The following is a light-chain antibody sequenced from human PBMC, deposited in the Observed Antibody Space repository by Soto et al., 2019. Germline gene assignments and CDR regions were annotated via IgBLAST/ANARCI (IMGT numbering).Light chain of an antibody. CDR1: SSDVGGYIY. CDR3: SSYTSSFTLV. J-gene: IGLJ2*01. CDR2: DVS. Sequence: QSALTQPASVSGSPGQSITISCTGTSSDVGGYIYVSWYQQHPGKAPKLMIYDVSNRPSGVSNRFSGSKSGNTASLTISGLQAEDEAHYYCSSYTSSFTLVFGGGTKVTVL. V-gene: IGLV2-14*01.